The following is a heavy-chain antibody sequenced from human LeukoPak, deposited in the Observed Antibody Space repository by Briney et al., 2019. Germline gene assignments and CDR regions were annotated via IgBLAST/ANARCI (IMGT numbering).Heavy chain of an antibody. Sequence: GGSLRLSCAASGFTFSNTWMHWVRQPPGKGLEWVSYISSSGSTIYYADSVKGRFTISRDNAKNSLYLQMNSLRAEDTAVYYCARDFMVRGVGESHYFDYWGQGTLVTVSS. CDR1: GFTFSNTW. D-gene: IGHD3-10*01. J-gene: IGHJ4*02. V-gene: IGHV3-48*04. CDR2: ISSSGSTI. CDR3: ARDFMVRGVGESHYFDY.